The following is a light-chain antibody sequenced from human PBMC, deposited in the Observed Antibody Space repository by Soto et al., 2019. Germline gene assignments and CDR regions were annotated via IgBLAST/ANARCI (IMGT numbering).Light chain of an antibody. CDR1: QSVSSSY. CDR3: QQYSSSLT. CDR2: GAS. J-gene: IGKJ1*01. V-gene: IGKV3-20*01. Sequence: DIVLTQSPCTLSLSRWERAALXXRASQSVSSSYLAWYQQKPGQAPXLLIYGASSRATGIPGRFSGSGSGTDFTLTISRLEPADFAVYYCQQYSSSLTFGPGTNVEIK.